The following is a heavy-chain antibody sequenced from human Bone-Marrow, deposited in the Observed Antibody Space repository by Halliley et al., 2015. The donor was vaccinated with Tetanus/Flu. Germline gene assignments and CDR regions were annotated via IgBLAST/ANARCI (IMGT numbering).Heavy chain of an antibody. CDR2: VFHNGNT. V-gene: IGHV4-30-2*04. D-gene: IGHD6-13*01. J-gene: IGHJ4*02. Sequence: WIGFVFHNGNTNYNPSLKGRVTISVDTTKNHFSLKVGSVEAADTAVYYCARRENIAAGGFFDIWGRGTLVTVSS. CDR3: ARRENIAAGGFFDI.